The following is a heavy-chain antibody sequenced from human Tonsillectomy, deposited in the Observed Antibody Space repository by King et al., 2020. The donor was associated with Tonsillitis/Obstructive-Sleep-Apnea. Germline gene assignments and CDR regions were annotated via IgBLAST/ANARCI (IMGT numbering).Heavy chain of an antibody. Sequence: LQQWGAGLLKPSETLSLTCAVYGESFSDYFWTWIRQPPGKGLEWIGEVNHSGSTNYNPSLKSRVTISVDKSKKQFSLRLNSVTAADTAVYYCARTYYYHSSGYYDYWGQGTLVTVSS. V-gene: IGHV4-34*01. D-gene: IGHD3-22*01. J-gene: IGHJ4*02. CDR1: GESFSDYF. CDR3: ARTYYYHSSGYYDY. CDR2: VNHSGST.